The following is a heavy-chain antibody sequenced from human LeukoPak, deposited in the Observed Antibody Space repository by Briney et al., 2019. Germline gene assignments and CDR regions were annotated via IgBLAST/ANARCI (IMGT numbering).Heavy chain of an antibody. CDR1: GYTFTSYG. Sequence: ASVKVSCKASGYTFTSYGISWVRQAPGQGLEWMGWISVNNRNTQYAQKFEARVTLITDTSTNTANIELRRLASDDTAIYFCARSSSSVNIESRYGLDLWGQGTTVTVSS. CDR2: ISVNNRNT. J-gene: IGHJ6*02. D-gene: IGHD6-6*01. CDR3: ARSSSSVNIESRYGLDL. V-gene: IGHV1-18*01.